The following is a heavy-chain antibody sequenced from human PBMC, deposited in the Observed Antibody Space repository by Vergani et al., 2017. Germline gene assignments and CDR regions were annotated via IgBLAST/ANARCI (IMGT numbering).Heavy chain of an antibody. V-gene: IGHV4-59*01. D-gene: IGHD6-19*01. CDR2: IYYSGST. CDR3: ARGGSSGFDP. J-gene: IGHJ5*02. Sequence: QVQLQESGPGLVKPSETLSLTCTVSGGSISSYYWSWIRQPPGKGLEWIGYIYYSGSTTYNPSVKSRVTISVDTSKNQFSLKLSAATAADTAVYYCARGGSSGFDPWGQGTLVTVSS. CDR1: GGSISSYY.